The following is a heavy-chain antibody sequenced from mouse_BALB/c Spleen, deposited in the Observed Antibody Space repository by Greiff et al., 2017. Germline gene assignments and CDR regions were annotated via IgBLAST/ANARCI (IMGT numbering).Heavy chain of an antibody. D-gene: IGHD2-4*01. J-gene: IGHJ3*01. V-gene: IGHV1-55*01. Sequence: QVQLQQPGAELVKPGTSVKLSCKASGYNSTSYWINWVKLRPGQGLEWIGDIYPGSGSTNYNEKFKSKATLTVDTSSSTAYMQLSSLASEDSALYYCARGITTWFAYWGQGTLVTVSA. CDR1: GYNSTSYW. CDR3: ARGITTWFAY. CDR2: IYPGSGST.